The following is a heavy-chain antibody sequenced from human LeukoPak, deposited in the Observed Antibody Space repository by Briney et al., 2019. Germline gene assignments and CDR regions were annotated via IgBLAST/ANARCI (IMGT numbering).Heavy chain of an antibody. D-gene: IGHD2-21*01. CDR1: GFTFSDYS. CDR2: ISSSSTTI. V-gene: IGHV3-48*02. J-gene: IGHJ4*02. Sequence: GGSLRLSCAASGFTFSDYSMNWVRQAPGRGLEWVSYISSSSTTIFYADSVKGRFTISRDNAKNSLFLQMNGLRDEDTALYYCARERVIAAAGDGFDSWGQGTLVTVSS. CDR3: ARERVIAAAGDGFDS.